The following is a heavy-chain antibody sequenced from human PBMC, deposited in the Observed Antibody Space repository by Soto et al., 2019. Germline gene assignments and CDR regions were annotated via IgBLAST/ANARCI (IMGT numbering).Heavy chain of an antibody. CDR2: IKQDGSEK. CDR3: ARFYYDSSGYLPSPYYYYYGMDV. D-gene: IGHD3-22*01. J-gene: IGHJ6*02. V-gene: IGHV3-7*04. CDR1: GFTFSSYW. Sequence: GGSLRLSCAASGFTFSSYWMSWVRQAPGKGLEWVANIKQDGSEKYYVDSVKGRFTISRDNAKNSLYLQMNSLRAEETAVYYCARFYYDSSGYLPSPYYYYYGMDVWGQGTTVTVSS.